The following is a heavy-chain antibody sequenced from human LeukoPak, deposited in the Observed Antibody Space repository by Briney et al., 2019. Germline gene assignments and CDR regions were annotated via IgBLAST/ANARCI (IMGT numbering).Heavy chain of an antibody. V-gene: IGHV3-23*01. D-gene: IGHD2-2*01. Sequence: GGSLRLSCAGSGFTFSSHAMTWVRQAPGKGLEWVSTISGSGNYTYHADSVKGRFTISRDNSKNTLFLQMNSLRAEDTAVYYCAKALEVVQAAYDYWGQGTLVTVSS. CDR3: AKALEVVQAAYDY. J-gene: IGHJ4*02. CDR2: ISGSGNYT. CDR1: GFTFSSHA.